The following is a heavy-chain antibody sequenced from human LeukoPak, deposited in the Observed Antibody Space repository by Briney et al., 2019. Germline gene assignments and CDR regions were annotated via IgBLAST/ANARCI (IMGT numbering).Heavy chain of an antibody. D-gene: IGHD6-13*01. V-gene: IGHV1-2*02. CDR3: ARDDGIAAAGHDY. J-gene: IGHJ4*02. CDR2: INPNSGGT. Sequence: EASVKVSCKASGYTFTGYYMHWVRQAPGQGLEWMGWINPNSGGTNYAQKFQGRVTMTRDTSISTAYMELSRLRSDDTAVYYCARDDGIAAAGHDYWGQGTLVTVSS. CDR1: GYTFTGYY.